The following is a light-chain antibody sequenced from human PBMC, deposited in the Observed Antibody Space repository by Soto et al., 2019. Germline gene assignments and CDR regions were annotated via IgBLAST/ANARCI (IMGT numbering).Light chain of an antibody. V-gene: IGLV2-11*01. CDR3: QSYDVEAHVV. CDR1: SSDVGGYNY. CDR2: DVS. Sequence: QSALTQPRSVSGSPGQSVTISCTGTSSDVGGYNYVSWYQQYPGKAPKLIIYDVSKRPSGVPDRFSGSKSGNTASLTISGLQAEDEADYYCQSYDVEAHVVFGGGTKLTVL. J-gene: IGLJ3*02.